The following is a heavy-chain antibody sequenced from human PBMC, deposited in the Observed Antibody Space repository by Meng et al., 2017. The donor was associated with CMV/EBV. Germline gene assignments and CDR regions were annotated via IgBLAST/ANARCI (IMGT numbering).Heavy chain of an antibody. CDR2: IIPIFGTA. D-gene: IGHD5-24*01. V-gene: IGHV1-69*05. Sequence: SVKVSCKASGGTFSSYAISWVRQAPGQGLEWMGGIIPIFGTANYAQKFQGRVTITTDESTSTAYMELSSLRSEDTAVYYCASNGYTSGYYYYYGMDVWGQGTTVTSP. CDR1: GGTFSSYA. J-gene: IGHJ6*02. CDR3: ASNGYTSGYYYYYGMDV.